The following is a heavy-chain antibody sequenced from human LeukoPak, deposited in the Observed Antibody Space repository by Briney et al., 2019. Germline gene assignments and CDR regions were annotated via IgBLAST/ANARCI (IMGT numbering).Heavy chain of an antibody. CDR2: IGPSNGDT. Sequence: GASVKVSCKASGYTFTGYYLHWVRQAPGLGLEWMGWIGPSNGDTSYAQKFQGRVTMTWDTSISTVYMELSGLTSDDTAVYYCTRDGWFGDLQYSHRNWFDTWGQGTLVTVSS. V-gene: IGHV1-2*02. J-gene: IGHJ5*02. D-gene: IGHD3-10*01. CDR1: GYTFTGYY. CDR3: TRDGWFGDLQYSHRNWFDT.